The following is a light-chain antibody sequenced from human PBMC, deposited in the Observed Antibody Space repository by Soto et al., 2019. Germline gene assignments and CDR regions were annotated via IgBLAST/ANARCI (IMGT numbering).Light chain of an antibody. J-gene: IGKJ4*01. V-gene: IGKV1-5*01. CDR2: DAS. CDR1: QDIRRW. CDR3: QQYHAFPLT. Sequence: DIQLTQSPSTLSASVGDRVTITCRASQDIRRWLAWYQHKPGKAPNLLMYDASTLESGVPSRFSGSGSGTEFTLIISSLQPDDFATYYCQQYHAFPLTFGGGTKVDIK.